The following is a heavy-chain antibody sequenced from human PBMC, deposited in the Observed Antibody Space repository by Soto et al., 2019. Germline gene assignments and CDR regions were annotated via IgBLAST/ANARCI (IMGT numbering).Heavy chain of an antibody. D-gene: IGHD3-22*01. Sequence: GASVKVSCKASGYTFTSYAMHWVRQAPGQRLEWMGWINAGNGNTKYSQKFQGRVTITRDTSASTAYMELSSLRSEDTAVYHCARALRYYDISGYYPWGQGTQVPVPS. J-gene: IGHJ5*02. CDR2: INAGNGNT. CDR3: ARALRYYDISGYYP. CDR1: GYTFTSYA. V-gene: IGHV1-3*01.